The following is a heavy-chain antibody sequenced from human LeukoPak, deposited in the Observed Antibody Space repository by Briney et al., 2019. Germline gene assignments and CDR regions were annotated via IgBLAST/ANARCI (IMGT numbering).Heavy chain of an antibody. D-gene: IGHD3-22*01. J-gene: IGHJ4*02. Sequence: PSETLSLTCTVSGGSISSSSYYWGWIRQPPGKGLEWIGSIYYSGRTYYNPSLKSRVTISVDTSKNQFSLKLSSVTAADTAVYYCARQLWSITLIVVVYYFDYWGQGTLVTVSS. CDR2: IYYSGRT. V-gene: IGHV4-39*01. CDR3: ARQLWSITLIVVVYYFDY. CDR1: GGSISSSSYY.